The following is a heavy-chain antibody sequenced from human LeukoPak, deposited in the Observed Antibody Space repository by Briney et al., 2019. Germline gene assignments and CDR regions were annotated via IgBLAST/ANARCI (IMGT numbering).Heavy chain of an antibody. CDR2: LNSGGSST. D-gene: IGHD2-2*01. CDR1: GFTFSSYW. J-gene: IGHJ4*02. Sequence: GGSLRLSCAASGFTFSSYWMHWVRQAPGKGLVWVSRLNSGGSSTGYADSVKGRFTISRDNAKNTLYLQMNSLRAEDTAVYYCVRDLRYCSSTSCYDPCFDYWGQGTLVTVSS. V-gene: IGHV3-74*01. CDR3: VRDLRYCSSTSCYDPCFDY.